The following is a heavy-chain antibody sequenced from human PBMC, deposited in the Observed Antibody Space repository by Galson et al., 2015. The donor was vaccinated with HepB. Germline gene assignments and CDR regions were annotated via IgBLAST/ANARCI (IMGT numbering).Heavy chain of an antibody. J-gene: IGHJ2*01. CDR3: ARDRGVPWYFDL. V-gene: IGHV3-21*01. CDR1: GFTFSSYS. D-gene: IGHD3-10*01. CDR2: ISSSSSYI. Sequence: SLRLSCAASGFTFSSYSMNWVRQAPGKGLEWVSSISSSSSYIYYADSVKGRFTISRDNAKNSLYLQMNSLRAEDTAVYYCARDRGVPWYFDLWGRGTLVTVSS.